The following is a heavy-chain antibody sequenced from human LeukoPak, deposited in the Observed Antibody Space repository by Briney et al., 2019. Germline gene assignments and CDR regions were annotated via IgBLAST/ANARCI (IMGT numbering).Heavy chain of an antibody. V-gene: IGHV1-69*06. D-gene: IGHD6-6*01. Sequence: SVKDSCKASGGTFSSYAMRWVRQAPGQGLEWMGGIIPIFGTANYAQKFQGRLTITADKSTSAAYMELSSLTSEGTPVYYLLSVQGWYSSSPGFDYWGQGTLVTASS. CDR2: IIPIFGTA. J-gene: IGHJ4*02. CDR1: GGTFSSYA. CDR3: LSVQGWYSSSPGFDY.